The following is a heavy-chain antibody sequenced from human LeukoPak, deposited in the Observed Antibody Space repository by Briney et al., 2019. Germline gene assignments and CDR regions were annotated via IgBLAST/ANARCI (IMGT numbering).Heavy chain of an antibody. J-gene: IGHJ4*02. D-gene: IGHD5-12*01. V-gene: IGHV3-23*01. CDR2: ISGSGGST. Sequence: PGASLRLSCVASGFTLSNYAMSWVRQAPGKGLEWVSSISGSGGSTYQAENVKGRFTISRDNSKNTLYLQMNSLRDEDTAVYYCARPDSGYDWGVYWGQGTLVTVSS. CDR1: GFTLSNYA. CDR3: ARPDSGYDWGVY.